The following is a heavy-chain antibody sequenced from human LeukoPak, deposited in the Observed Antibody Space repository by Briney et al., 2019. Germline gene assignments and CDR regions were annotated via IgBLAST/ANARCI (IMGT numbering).Heavy chain of an antibody. CDR1: GFTFSNWW. V-gene: IGHV3-74*01. J-gene: IGHJ4*02. CDR3: ARDLSGYSDY. D-gene: IGHD3-22*01. CDR2: ISPDGSAT. Sequence: PGGSLRLSCAASGFTFSNWWMHWVRQAPGKGLVWVSHISPDGSATNYADSVKGRFTISRDNAKNTLYLQMNTLRADDAAVYYCARDLSGYSDYWGQGTLVTVSS.